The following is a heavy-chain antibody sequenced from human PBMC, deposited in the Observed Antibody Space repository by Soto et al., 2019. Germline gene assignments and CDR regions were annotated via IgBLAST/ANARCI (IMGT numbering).Heavy chain of an antibody. CDR2: IYYSGST. CDR1: GGSISSGDYY. CDR3: ARVGSSLAVRPFGY. J-gene: IGHJ4*02. V-gene: IGHV4-30-4*01. Sequence: PSETLSLTCTVSGGSISSGDYYWSWIRQPPGKGLEWIGYIYYSGSTYYNPSLKSRVTISLDASKNQFPLKLSSVTAADTAVYYCARVGSSLAVRPFGYWGQGTLVTVSS. D-gene: IGHD6-6*01.